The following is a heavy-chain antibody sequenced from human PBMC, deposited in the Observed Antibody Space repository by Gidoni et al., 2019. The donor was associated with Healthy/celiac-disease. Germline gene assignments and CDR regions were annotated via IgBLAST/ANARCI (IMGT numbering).Heavy chain of an antibody. CDR1: GFTFSSYS. CDR3: ATQGSSLYYYDSSGYYFAY. D-gene: IGHD3-22*01. V-gene: IGHV3-23*01. Sequence: EVQLLESGGGLVQPGGSLRLSCAASGFTFSSYSMSWVRQAPGKGLEWVSAISGSGGSTYYADSVKGRFTISRDNSKNTLYLQMNSLRAEDTAVYYCATQGSSLYYYDSSGYYFAYWGQGTLVTVSS. J-gene: IGHJ4*02. CDR2: ISGSGGST.